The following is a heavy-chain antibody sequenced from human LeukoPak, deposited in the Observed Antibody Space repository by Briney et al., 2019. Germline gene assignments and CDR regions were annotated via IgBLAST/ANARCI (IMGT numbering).Heavy chain of an antibody. V-gene: IGHV4-34*01. CDR2: INHSGRT. CDR3: TRSPLTGNYGDWFDP. D-gene: IGHD3-9*01. CDR1: GGSFSAYY. J-gene: IGHJ5*02. Sequence: SETLSLTCGVSGGSFSAYYWSWIRQPPGKGLELIGEINHSGRTNYNPSLKSRVTISVDTSKNQFSLNLSSVTAADTAVYYCTRSPLTGNYGDWFDPWGQGTLVIVSS.